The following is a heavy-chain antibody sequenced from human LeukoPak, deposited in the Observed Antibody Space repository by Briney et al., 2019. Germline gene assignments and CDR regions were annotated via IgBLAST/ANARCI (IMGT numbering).Heavy chain of an antibody. CDR2: IYYSGST. V-gene: IGHV4-59*01. CDR3: ASRSGGRWY. D-gene: IGHD1-26*01. Sequence: PSETLSFTCTVSGGSISSYYWSWIRQPPGKGLEWIGYIYYSGSTNYNPSLKSRVTISVDTSKNQFSLKLSSVTAADTAVYYCASRSGGRWYWGQGTLVTVSS. J-gene: IGHJ4*02. CDR1: GGSISSYY.